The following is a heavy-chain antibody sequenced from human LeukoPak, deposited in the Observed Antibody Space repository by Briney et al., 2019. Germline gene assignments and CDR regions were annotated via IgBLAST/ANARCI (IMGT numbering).Heavy chain of an antibody. D-gene: IGHD2-2*01. CDR2: FDPEDGGK. Sequence: EASVKVSCKVSGYTLTELSMHWVRQAPGKGLEGMGGFDPEDGGKIYAQKFQGRVTMTEETSTDTAYMDLSSLRSEDTAVYYCATLLPYCSSTSCYSGGDYWGQGTLVTVSS. CDR1: GYTLTELS. J-gene: IGHJ4*02. V-gene: IGHV1-24*01. CDR3: ATLLPYCSSTSCYSGGDY.